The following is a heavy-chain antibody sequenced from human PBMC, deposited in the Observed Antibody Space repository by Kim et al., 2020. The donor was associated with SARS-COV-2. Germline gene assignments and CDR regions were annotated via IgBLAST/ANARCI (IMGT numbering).Heavy chain of an antibody. CDR1: GFTFSSYW. Sequence: GGSLRLSCAASGFTFSSYWMSWVRQAPGKGLEWVAYIKQDGSETYYADSVKGRFTISRDNAKNSLYLQMNSLRDEDTAVYYCARDRSSGWCNGDYLDYWGQGTLVTVSS. V-gene: IGHV3-7*01. D-gene: IGHD6-19*01. CDR2: IKQDGSET. J-gene: IGHJ4*02. CDR3: ARDRSSGWCNGDYLDY.